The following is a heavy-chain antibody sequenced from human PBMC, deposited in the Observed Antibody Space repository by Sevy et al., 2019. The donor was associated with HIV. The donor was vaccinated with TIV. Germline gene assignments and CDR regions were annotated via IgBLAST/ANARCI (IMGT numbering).Heavy chain of an antibody. J-gene: IGHJ5*02. CDR1: GGSISSYY. CDR2: IYTSGST. CDR3: ARDGKYYDFWSGYQAENWFDP. D-gene: IGHD3-3*01. Sequence: SETLSLTCTVSGGSISSYYWSWIRQPAGKGLEWIGRIYTSGSTNYNPSLKSRVTMSVDTSKNQFSLKLSSVTAADTAVHYCARDGKYYDFWSGYQAENWFDPWGQGTLVTVSP. V-gene: IGHV4-4*07.